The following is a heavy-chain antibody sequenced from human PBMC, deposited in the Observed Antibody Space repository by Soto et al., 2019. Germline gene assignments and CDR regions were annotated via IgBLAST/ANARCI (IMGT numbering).Heavy chain of an antibody. V-gene: IGHV3-21*01. Sequence: EVQLVESGGGLAKPGGSLRLSCAASGFTFTTYSMNWVRQAPGKGLEWVSSISSSGYIYNADSLKGRFTISRDNSKNTLYLQMNSLRAEDTAVYYCARDFGSVYYYYYYGMDVWGQGTTVTVSS. D-gene: IGHD2-8*01. CDR1: GFTFTTYS. J-gene: IGHJ6*02. CDR2: ISSSGYI. CDR3: ARDFGSVYYYYYYGMDV.